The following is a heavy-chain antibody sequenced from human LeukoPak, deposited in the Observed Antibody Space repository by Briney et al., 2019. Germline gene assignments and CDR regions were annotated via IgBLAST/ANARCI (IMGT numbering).Heavy chain of an antibody. CDR1: GFTFSNAW. V-gene: IGHV3-15*01. CDR2: IKSKTDGGTT. D-gene: IGHD1-26*01. J-gene: IGHJ4*02. CDR3: TTGGVGATTRPTRPLY. Sequence: KSGGSLRLSCAASGFTFSNAWMSWVRQAPGKGLEWVGRIKSKTDGGTTDYAAPVKGRFTISRDDSKNTLYLQMNSLKTEDTAVYYCTTGGVGATTRPTRPLYWGQGTLVTVSS.